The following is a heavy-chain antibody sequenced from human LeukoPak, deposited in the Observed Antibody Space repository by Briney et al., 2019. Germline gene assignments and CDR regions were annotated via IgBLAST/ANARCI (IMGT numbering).Heavy chain of an antibody. CDR3: ARDADDSSGYSNFDY. D-gene: IGHD3-22*01. V-gene: IGHV1-46*01. Sequence: VASVKVSCKASGYTFTSYGMSWVRQAPGQGLEWMGIINPSGGSTSYAQKFQGRVTMTRDTSTSTVYMELRSLRSEDTAVYYCARDADDSSGYSNFDYWGQGTLVTVSS. CDR2: INPSGGST. J-gene: IGHJ4*02. CDR1: GYTFTSYG.